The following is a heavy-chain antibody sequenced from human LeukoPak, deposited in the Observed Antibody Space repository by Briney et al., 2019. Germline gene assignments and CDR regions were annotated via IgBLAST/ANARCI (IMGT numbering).Heavy chain of an antibody. D-gene: IGHD2-2*01. V-gene: IGHV3-15*01. Sequence: PGGSLRLSCAASGLTFSNAWMSWVRQAPGKGLEWVGRIKSKTDGGTTDYAAPVKGRFTISRDDSKNTLYLQMNSLKTEDTAVYYCTATNLIVVVPAAIHYYYYGMDVWGQGTTVIVSS. CDR2: IKSKTDGGTT. CDR3: TATNLIVVVPAAIHYYYYGMDV. J-gene: IGHJ6*02. CDR1: GLTFSNAW.